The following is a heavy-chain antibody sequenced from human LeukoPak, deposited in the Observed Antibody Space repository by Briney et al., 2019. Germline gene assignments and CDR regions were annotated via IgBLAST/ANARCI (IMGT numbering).Heavy chain of an antibody. Sequence: GASVKVSCKASGGTFSSYAISWVRQAPGQGLEWMGGIIPIFGTANYAQKFQGRVTITTDESTSTAYMELSSLRSEDTAVYYCARAAVPAAINSWFDPWGQGTLVTVSS. CDR2: IIPIFGTA. J-gene: IGHJ5*02. CDR1: GGTFSSYA. D-gene: IGHD2-2*01. CDR3: ARAAVPAAINSWFDP. V-gene: IGHV1-69*05.